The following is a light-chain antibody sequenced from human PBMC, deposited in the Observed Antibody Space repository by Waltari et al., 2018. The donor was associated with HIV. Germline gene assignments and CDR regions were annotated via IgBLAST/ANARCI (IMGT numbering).Light chain of an antibody. J-gene: IGLJ2*01. Sequence: QSAMTQPASVSGSPGQSITISCTGTNSDIGTYNQVYWYQQQSGKAPRLLISEVNNRPSGVSNRFSGSKAGNTASLSISGLQAEDEGKYYCSSYTATKILVFGGGTDVTVL. CDR3: SSYTATKILV. CDR1: NSDIGTYNQ. V-gene: IGLV2-14*03. CDR2: EVN.